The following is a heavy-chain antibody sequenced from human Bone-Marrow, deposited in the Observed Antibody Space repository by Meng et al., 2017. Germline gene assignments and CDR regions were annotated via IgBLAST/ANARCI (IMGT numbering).Heavy chain of an antibody. J-gene: IGHJ4*02. Sequence: GGSLRLSCAASGFTFSSYAMSWVRQAPGKGLEWVSAISGSGGSTYYADSVKGRFTISRDNSKSTLYLQMNSLRAEDTAVYYCAKDLAYSSGWPSYFDYWGQGTLVTVSS. CDR2: ISGSGGST. CDR3: AKDLAYSSGWPSYFDY. D-gene: IGHD6-19*01. CDR1: GFTFSSYA. V-gene: IGHV3-23*01.